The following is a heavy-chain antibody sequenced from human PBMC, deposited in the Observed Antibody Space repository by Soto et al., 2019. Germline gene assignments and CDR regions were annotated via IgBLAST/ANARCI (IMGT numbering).Heavy chain of an antibody. J-gene: IGHJ4*02. Sequence: QVQLVESGGGVVQPGRSLRLSCAASGFIFSGYAMHWVRHAPGKGLEWVAVISYDGNTKYYADSVKGRFTVSRDNSKNTLYVQMNNLSAEDTAMYYCAKETSAYEIDYWGQGTLVNVSS. D-gene: IGHD5-12*01. CDR1: GFIFSGYA. V-gene: IGHV3-30-3*01. CDR2: ISYDGNTK. CDR3: AKETSAYEIDY.